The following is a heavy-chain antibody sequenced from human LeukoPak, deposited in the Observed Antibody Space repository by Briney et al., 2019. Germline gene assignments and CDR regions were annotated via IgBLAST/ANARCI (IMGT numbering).Heavy chain of an antibody. CDR3: ARSTHYDSSQYAFDI. CDR2: ISSSGSTI. J-gene: IGHJ3*02. Sequence: PGGSLRLSCAASGFTFSSYEMNWVRQAPGKGLEWVSYISSSGSTIYYADSVKGRFTISRDNAKNSLYLQMNSLRAEDTAVYYCARSTHYDSSQYAFDIWGQGTMVTVSS. D-gene: IGHD3-22*01. V-gene: IGHV3-48*03. CDR1: GFTFSSYE.